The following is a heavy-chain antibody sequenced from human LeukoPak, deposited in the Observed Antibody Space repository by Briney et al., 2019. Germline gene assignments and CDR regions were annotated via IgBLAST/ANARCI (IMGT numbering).Heavy chain of an antibody. D-gene: IGHD3-10*01. Sequence: SETLSLTCTVSGGSIHSYWSWIRQPAGKGLEWIGRISGSGTITYDPALQSRLTISIDTSKNQFSLKLMSVTAADTAVYYCARDSGTTGEVKFDPWGQGTLVTVSS. CDR2: ISGSGTI. V-gene: IGHV4-4*07. CDR3: ARDSGTTGEVKFDP. CDR1: GGSIHSY. J-gene: IGHJ5*02.